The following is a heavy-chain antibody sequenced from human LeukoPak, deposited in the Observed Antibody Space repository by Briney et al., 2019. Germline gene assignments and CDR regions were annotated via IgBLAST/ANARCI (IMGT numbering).Heavy chain of an antibody. Sequence: SVKVSCKASGYTFTGYYTHWVRQAPGQGLEWMGGIIPIFGTANYAQKFQGRVTITADESTSTAYMELSSLRSEVTAVYYCARPEKPYSSSARYFDYWGQGTLVTVSS. CDR1: GYTFTGYY. D-gene: IGHD6-6*01. V-gene: IGHV1-69*13. CDR3: ARPEKPYSSSARYFDY. J-gene: IGHJ4*02. CDR2: IIPIFGTA.